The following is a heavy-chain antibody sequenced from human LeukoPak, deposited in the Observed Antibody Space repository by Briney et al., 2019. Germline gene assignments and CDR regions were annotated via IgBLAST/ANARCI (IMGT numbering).Heavy chain of an antibody. Sequence: ASVKVSCKASGGTFITYAISWVRQAPGQGLEWMGGIIPLFGTTNDAQKFQGRITLTADKSTTTAYMELSGLRSEDTAIYYCAREADRLIGTDWGQGTLVTVSS. CDR1: GGTFITYA. CDR3: AREADRLIGTD. V-gene: IGHV1-69*06. J-gene: IGHJ4*02. CDR2: IIPLFGTT. D-gene: IGHD1-1*01.